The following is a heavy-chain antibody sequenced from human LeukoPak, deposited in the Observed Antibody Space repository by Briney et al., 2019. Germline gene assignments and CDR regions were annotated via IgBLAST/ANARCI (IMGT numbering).Heavy chain of an antibody. CDR1: GDSVSSNSAA. Sequence: SSQTLSLTCVISGDSVSSNSAAWNWIRQSPSRGLEWLGRTYYRSKWFNDYAVSVKSLITIKPDTSKNQFSLQLNSVTPEDTAVYYCAGEPEQQLVRAWFDPWGQGTLVTVSS. D-gene: IGHD6-13*01. V-gene: IGHV6-1*01. CDR2: TYYRSKWFN. CDR3: AGEPEQQLVRAWFDP. J-gene: IGHJ5*02.